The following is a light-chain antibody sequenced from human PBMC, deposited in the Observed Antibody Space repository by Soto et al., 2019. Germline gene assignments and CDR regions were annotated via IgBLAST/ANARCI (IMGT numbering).Light chain of an antibody. Sequence: QSVLTQPASVSGSPGQSITISCTGTSSDVGRYNIVSWYQQHPGKAPKLMIYEGSKRPSGVSNRFSGSKSGNTASLTISGLQAEDEADYYCCSYAGSYTFYVFGTGTKVTV. V-gene: IGLV2-23*01. CDR1: SSDVGRYNI. CDR3: CSYAGSYTFYV. J-gene: IGLJ1*01. CDR2: EGS.